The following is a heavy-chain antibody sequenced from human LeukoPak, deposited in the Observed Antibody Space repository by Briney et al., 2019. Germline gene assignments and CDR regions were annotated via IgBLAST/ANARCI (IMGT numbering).Heavy chain of an antibody. D-gene: IGHD3-3*01. V-gene: IGHV3-23*01. CDR1: GFTFSSYA. Sequence: AGGSLRLSCAASGFTFSSYAMSWVRQAPGKGLEWVSAISGSGGSTYYADSVKGRFTISRDNSKNTLYLQMNSLRAEDTAVYYCAKEPFTIFGVVQYYFDYWGQGTLVTVSS. CDR3: AKEPFTIFGVVQYYFDY. CDR2: ISGSGGST. J-gene: IGHJ4*02.